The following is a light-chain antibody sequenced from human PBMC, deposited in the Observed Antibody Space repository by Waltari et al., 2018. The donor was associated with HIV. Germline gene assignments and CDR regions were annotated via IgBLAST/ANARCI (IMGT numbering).Light chain of an antibody. J-gene: IGLJ2*01. CDR3: SSYTTSRTVV. V-gene: IGLV2-14*03. CDR2: DVT. CDR1: SSDVGGYKY. Sequence: QPALTQPASVSGSPGQSITISCTRPSSDVGGYKYVSWYQKHPGKAPKLMVYDVTNRPSGVSNRFSGSKSGNTAFLTISGLQAEDEADYYCSSYTTSRTVVFGGGTKLTVL.